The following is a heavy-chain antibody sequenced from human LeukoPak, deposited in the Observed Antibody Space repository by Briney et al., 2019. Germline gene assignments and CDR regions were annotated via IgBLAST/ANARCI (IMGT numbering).Heavy chain of an antibody. V-gene: IGHV1-2*02. Sequence: ASVKVPCKASGYTFTGYYMHWVRQAPGQGLEWMGWINPNSGGTNYAQKFQGRVTMTRDTSISTAYMELSRLRSDDTAVYYCAYDKGYCSSTSCYERSNWFDPWGQGTLVTVSS. CDR2: INPNSGGT. J-gene: IGHJ5*02. CDR3: AYDKGYCSSTSCYERSNWFDP. CDR1: GYTFTGYY. D-gene: IGHD2-2*01.